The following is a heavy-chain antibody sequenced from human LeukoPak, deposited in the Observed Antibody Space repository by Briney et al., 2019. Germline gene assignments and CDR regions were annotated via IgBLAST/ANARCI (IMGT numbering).Heavy chain of an antibody. CDR1: GYSFSSYW. CDR2: IHPGDSDT. D-gene: IGHD2-21*01. J-gene: IGHJ4*01. CDR3: ASAYYSSAFDY. Sequence: GESLKISRKGSGYSFSSYWIGWVRQMPGKGLEWMGIIHPGDSDTRYSPSFQGQVTMSVDKSISTAYLQWSSLKASDTAMYYCASAYYSSAFDYWGQGTLVTVSS. V-gene: IGHV5-51*01.